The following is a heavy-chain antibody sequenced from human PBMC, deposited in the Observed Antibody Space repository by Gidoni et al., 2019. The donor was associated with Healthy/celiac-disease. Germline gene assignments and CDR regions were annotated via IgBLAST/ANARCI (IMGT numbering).Heavy chain of an antibody. CDR2: IYYSGST. Sequence: QLQLQESGPGLVKPSETLSLTCTVSGGSISSSSYYWGWIRQPPGKGLEGIGSIYYSGSTYYNPSLKSRVTISVDTSKNQFSLKLSSVTAADTAVYYCARQTPSGRGPLRGNFDYWGQGTLVTVSS. J-gene: IGHJ4*02. CDR1: GGSISSSSYY. CDR3: ARQTPSGRGPLRGNFDY. V-gene: IGHV4-39*01. D-gene: IGHD3-10*01.